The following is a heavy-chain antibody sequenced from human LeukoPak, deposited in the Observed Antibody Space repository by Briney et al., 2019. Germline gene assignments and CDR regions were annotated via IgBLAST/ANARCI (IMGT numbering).Heavy chain of an antibody. CDR2: ISSSSSYI. CDR3: ARDSRTSSRYFDWYRAYYFDY. J-gene: IGHJ4*02. V-gene: IGHV3-21*01. CDR1: GFTFSSYS. Sequence: GGSLRLSCAASGFTFSSYSMNWVRQAPGKGLEWVSSISSSSSYIYYADSVKGRFTISRDNAKNSLYLQMNSLRAEDTAVYYCARDSRTSSRYFDWYRAYYFDYWGQGTLVTVSS. D-gene: IGHD3-9*01.